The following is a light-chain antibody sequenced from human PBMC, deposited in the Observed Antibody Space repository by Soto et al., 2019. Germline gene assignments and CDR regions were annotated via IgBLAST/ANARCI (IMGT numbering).Light chain of an antibody. CDR2: GAS. CDR1: QSVSSSY. CDR3: QQYGNSPPNT. V-gene: IGKV3-20*01. J-gene: IGKJ2*01. Sequence: EIVLTQSPGTLSLSPGERATLSCRASQSVSSSYLAWYQQKPGQAPRLLIYGASSRATGIPDRFGGSGSGTDFTLTISGLEPEDFAVYFCQQYGNSPPNTFGQGTKVEIK.